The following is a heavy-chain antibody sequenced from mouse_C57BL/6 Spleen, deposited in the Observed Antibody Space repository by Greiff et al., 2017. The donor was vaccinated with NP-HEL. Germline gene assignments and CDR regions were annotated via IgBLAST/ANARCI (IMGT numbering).Heavy chain of an antibody. J-gene: IGHJ2*01. CDR1: GYTFTSYW. CDR3: ARERAYGSSPYYFDY. V-gene: IGHV1-64*01. Sequence: QVHVKQPGAELVKPGASVKLSCKASGYTFTSYWMHWVKQRPGQGLEWIGMIHPNSGSTNYNEKFKSKATLTVDKSSSTAYMQLSSLTSEDSAVYYCARERAYGSSPYYFDYWGQGTTLTVSS. D-gene: IGHD1-1*01. CDR2: IHPNSGST.